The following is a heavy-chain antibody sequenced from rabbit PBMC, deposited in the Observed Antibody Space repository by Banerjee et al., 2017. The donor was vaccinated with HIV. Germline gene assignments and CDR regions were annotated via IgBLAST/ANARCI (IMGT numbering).Heavy chain of an antibody. D-gene: IGHD1-1*01. Sequence: QSLEESGGDLVKPEGSLTLTCTASGFSFSSSYYMCWVRQAPGKGLEWIGCIYAGSSGSTYYASWAKGRFTISKTSSTTVTLQMTSLTAADTATYFCARSASSSGYDGIYFNLWGPGTLVTVS. CDR2: IYAGSSGST. J-gene: IGHJ4*01. V-gene: IGHV1S40*01. CDR3: ARSASSSGYDGIYFNL. CDR1: GFSFSSSYY.